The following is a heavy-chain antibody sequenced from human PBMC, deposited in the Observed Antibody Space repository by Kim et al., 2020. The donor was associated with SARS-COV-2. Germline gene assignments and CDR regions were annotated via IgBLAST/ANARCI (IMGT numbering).Heavy chain of an antibody. CDR1: KFNFNIYS. CDR2: ISSSSTYI. V-gene: IGHV3-21*01. D-gene: IGHD6-13*01. J-gene: IGHJ4*02. CDR3: ARDKAPIIAAAGTPGGGVYDS. Sequence: GGSLRLSCAAAKFNFNIYSMNWVRQSPGKGLEWVASISSSSTYIHYADSVKGRFTISRDNAKNSLFLQMNSLRVEDTALYYCARDKAPIIAAAGTPGGGVYDSWGQGTQVTVSA.